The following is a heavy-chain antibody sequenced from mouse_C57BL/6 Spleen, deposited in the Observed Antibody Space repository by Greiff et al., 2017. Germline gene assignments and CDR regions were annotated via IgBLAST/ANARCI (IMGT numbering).Heavy chain of an antibody. Sequence: QVQLQQPGPELVKPGASVKLSCKASGYTFTSYWMLWVKQRTGQGLEWIGNINPSNGGTNYNEKFKSKATLTVAKSSSAAYMQRSSLTSEVSAVYYGARQTKLVAPEHWGEGITLIDSS. D-gene: IGHD1-1*01. CDR3: ARQTKLVAPEH. V-gene: IGHV1-53*01. CDR1: GYTFTSYW. CDR2: INPSNGGT. J-gene: IGHJ2*01.